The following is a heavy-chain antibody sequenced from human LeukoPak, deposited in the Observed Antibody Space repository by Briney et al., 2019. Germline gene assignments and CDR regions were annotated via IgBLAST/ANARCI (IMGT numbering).Heavy chain of an antibody. V-gene: IGHV4-34*01. CDR3: ARDRWGLWTPRPFFDY. CDR1: GGSFSGYY. CDR2: INHSGST. D-gene: IGHD1-26*01. J-gene: IGHJ4*02. Sequence: PSETLSLTCAVYGGSFSGYYWAWIRQPPGKGLEWIGEINHSGSTNYNPSLKSRVTISVDTSKNQFSLKLSSVTAADTAVYYCARDRWGLWTPRPFFDYWGQGTLVTVSS.